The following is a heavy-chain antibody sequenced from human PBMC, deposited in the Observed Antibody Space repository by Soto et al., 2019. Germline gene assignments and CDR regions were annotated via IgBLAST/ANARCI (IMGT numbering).Heavy chain of an antibody. Sequence: QITLKESGPTLVKPTQTLTLTCTFSGFSLSTSGVGVGWIRQPPGKALGWLALIYWDDDKRYSPSLKSRLTITKDTSKNQVVLTMTNMDPVDTATYYCAHRRRYYDSSGYYYLDYWGQGTLVTVSS. J-gene: IGHJ4*02. CDR3: AHRRRYYDSSGYYYLDY. D-gene: IGHD3-22*01. V-gene: IGHV2-5*02. CDR1: GFSLSTSGVG. CDR2: IYWDDDK.